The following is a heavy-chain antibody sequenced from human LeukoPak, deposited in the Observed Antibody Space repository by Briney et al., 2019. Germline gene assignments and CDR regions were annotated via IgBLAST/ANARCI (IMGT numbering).Heavy chain of an antibody. CDR1: GFSFSSYS. J-gene: IGHJ3*02. Sequence: GGSLRLSCAASGFSFSSYSMNWVRQAPGKGLEWVSSISSSSSYIYYADSVKGRFTISRDNAKNSLYLQMNSLRAEDTAVYYCARVHCSSTSCYAFDIWGQGTMVTVSS. V-gene: IGHV3-21*01. D-gene: IGHD2-2*01. CDR2: ISSSSSYI. CDR3: ARVHCSSTSCYAFDI.